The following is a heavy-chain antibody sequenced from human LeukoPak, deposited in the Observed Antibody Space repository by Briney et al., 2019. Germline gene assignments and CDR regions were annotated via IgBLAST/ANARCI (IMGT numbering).Heavy chain of an antibody. J-gene: IGHJ4*02. D-gene: IGHD1-26*01. CDR1: GFTFSNAW. CDR2: IKSRTDDGAT. V-gene: IGHV3-15*01. CDR3: TTREYSGSYYVQPLVVGTDY. Sequence: PGVSLTLSCAASGFTFSNAWMSWVRPAPGQGLEWVGRIKSRTDDGATDYAGPVNGRFTISREDSKNTLYLQMNSLKTEDTAVYYCTTREYSGSYYVQPLVVGTDYWGQGTLVTVSS.